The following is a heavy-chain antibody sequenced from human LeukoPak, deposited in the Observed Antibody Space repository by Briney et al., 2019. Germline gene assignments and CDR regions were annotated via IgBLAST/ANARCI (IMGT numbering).Heavy chain of an antibody. V-gene: IGHV3-7*01. CDR3: ATLDY. J-gene: IGHJ4*02. CDR2: MNQDGSEK. Sequence: PGGSLRLSCAASGFTFSSDWMNWVRQAPGKGLEWVANMNQDGSEKYYEDSVKGRFTISRDNAKKSLYLQMNSLRAEDTAVYYCATLDYWGQGTLVTVSS. CDR1: GFTFSSDW.